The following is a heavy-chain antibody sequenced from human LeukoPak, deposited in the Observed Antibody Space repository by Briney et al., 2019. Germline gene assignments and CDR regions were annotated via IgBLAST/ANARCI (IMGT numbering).Heavy chain of an antibody. CDR2: ISYDGSNK. CDR1: GFTFSSYA. J-gene: IGHJ6*02. D-gene: IGHD6-13*01. Sequence: GRSLRLSCAASGFTFSSYAMHWVRQAPGKGLEWVAVISYDGSNKYYADSVKGRFTISRDNSKNTLYLQMNSLRAEDTAVYYCARDGDSSSWYSLSLGYYYGMDVWGQGTTVTVSS. CDR3: ARDGDSSSWYSLSLGYYYGMDV. V-gene: IGHV3-30*04.